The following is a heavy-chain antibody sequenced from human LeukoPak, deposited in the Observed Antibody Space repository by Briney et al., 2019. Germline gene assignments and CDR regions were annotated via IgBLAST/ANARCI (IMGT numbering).Heavy chain of an antibody. CDR2: IYYSGST. V-gene: IGHV4-39*01. Sequence: SETLSVTCTVSGGSISSSSYYWGWIRQPPGKGLEWIGSIYYSGSTYYNPSLKSRVTISVDTSKNQFSLKLSSVTAADTAVYYCARHAPAHFDFLWGQGTLVTLFS. CDR3: ARHAPAHFDFL. D-gene: IGHD3-9*01. CDR1: GGSISSSSYY. J-gene: IGHJ4*02.